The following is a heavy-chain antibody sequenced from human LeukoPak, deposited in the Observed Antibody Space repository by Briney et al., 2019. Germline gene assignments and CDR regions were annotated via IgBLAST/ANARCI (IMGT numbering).Heavy chain of an antibody. D-gene: IGHD6-19*01. CDR1: GFTFSSYA. J-gene: IGHJ4*02. V-gene: IGHV3-23*01. Sequence: GGSLRLSCAASGFTFSSYAMSWVRQAPGKGLEWVSAISGSGGSTYYADSVKGRFTISRDKSKNTLYLQMNSLRAEDTAVYYCAKDKQWLMKRDYWGQGTLVTVSS. CDR3: AKDKQWLMKRDY. CDR2: ISGSGGST.